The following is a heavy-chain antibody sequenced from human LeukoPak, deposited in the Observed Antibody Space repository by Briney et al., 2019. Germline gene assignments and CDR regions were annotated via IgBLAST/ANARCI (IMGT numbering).Heavy chain of an antibody. CDR2: TNPNSGGT. D-gene: IGHD3-10*01. J-gene: IGHJ3*02. CDR1: GYTFTGYY. CDR3: ARTLVRGVPDDAFDI. Sequence: AASGKVSCKASGYTFTGYYMHWVRQAPGQELEWMGWTNPNSGGTNYAQKFQGRVTMTRDTSISTAYMELSRLRSDDTAVYYCARTLVRGVPDDAFDIWGQGTMVTVSS. V-gene: IGHV1-2*02.